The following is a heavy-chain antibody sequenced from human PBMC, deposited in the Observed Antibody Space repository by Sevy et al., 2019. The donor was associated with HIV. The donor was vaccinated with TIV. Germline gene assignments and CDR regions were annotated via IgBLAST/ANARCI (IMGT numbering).Heavy chain of an antibody. D-gene: IGHD6-19*01. CDR1: GFTFSNAW. Sequence: LSLTCAASGFTFSNAWMSWVRQAPGKGLEWVGRIKSKTDGGTTDYAAPVKGRFTISRDDSKNTLYLQMNSLKTEDTAVYYCTTDTSSDDAFDIWGQGTMVTVSS. CDR3: TTDTSSDDAFDI. V-gene: IGHV3-15*01. J-gene: IGHJ3*02. CDR2: IKSKTDGGTT.